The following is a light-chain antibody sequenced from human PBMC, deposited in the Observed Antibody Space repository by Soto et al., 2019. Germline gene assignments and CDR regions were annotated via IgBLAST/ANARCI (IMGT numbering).Light chain of an antibody. V-gene: IGKV1-5*03. J-gene: IGKJ4*01. CDR2: KAS. CDR1: QSISSW. Sequence: DIQLTQSPSTLSASVGDRATITCRASQSISSWLAWYQQKPGKAPKLLVYKASSLESGVPSRFSGSGSGTEFTLTISTLQADDFATYYFQQYEAYPLTFGGGTKVEI. CDR3: QQYEAYPLT.